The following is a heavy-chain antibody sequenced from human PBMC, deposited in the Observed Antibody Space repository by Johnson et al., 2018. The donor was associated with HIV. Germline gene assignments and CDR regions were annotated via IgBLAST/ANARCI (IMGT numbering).Heavy chain of an antibody. J-gene: IGHJ3*02. V-gene: IGHV3-23*04. CDR3: AREGNGAFDI. CDR1: GFTFSNYG. Sequence: VQLVESGGGVVQPGGSLRLSCAASGFTFSNYGMSWVRQAPGKGLERVLVISNGGVTTYYADSVNGRFPISRDNSKNTLYLQMNSLRAEDTAVYYCAREGNGAFDIWGQGTMVTVSS. D-gene: IGHD1-1*01. CDR2: ISNGGVTT.